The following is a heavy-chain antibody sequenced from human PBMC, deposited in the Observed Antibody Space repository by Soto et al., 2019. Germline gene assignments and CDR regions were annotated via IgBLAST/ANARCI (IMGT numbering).Heavy chain of an antibody. V-gene: IGHV5-51*01. CDR1: GYTFTSYW. Sequence: GESLKISCKASGYTFTSYWIGWVRQMPGKGLEWMGIIYPSNSETRFSPSFQGQVTLSADKSIFTAYLQWSSLKASDTAMYYCARDSSYVWFDPWGQGTLVTVSS. D-gene: IGHD5-12*01. CDR3: ARDSSYVWFDP. J-gene: IGHJ5*02. CDR2: IYPSNSET.